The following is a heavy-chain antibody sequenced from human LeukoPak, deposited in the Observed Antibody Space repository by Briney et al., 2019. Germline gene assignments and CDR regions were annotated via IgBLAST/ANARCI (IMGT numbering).Heavy chain of an antibody. V-gene: IGHV4-34*01. CDR2: INHSGST. J-gene: IGHJ3*02. D-gene: IGHD2-8*02. CDR3: ARAVGGAFDI. Sequence: SETLSLTCAVYGGSFSGYYWSWIRQPPGKGLEWIGEINHSGSTNYNPSLKSRVTISVDTSKNQFSLKLSSVTAADTAEYCCARAVGGAFDIWGQGTMVTVSS. CDR1: GGSFSGYY.